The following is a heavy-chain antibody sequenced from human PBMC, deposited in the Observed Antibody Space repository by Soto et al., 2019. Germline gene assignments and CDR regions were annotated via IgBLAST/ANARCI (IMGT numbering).Heavy chain of an antibody. CDR2: IYYSGST. V-gene: IGHV4-39*01. J-gene: IGHJ3*02. CDR1: SGSISSNNYY. Sequence: QLQLQESGPGLVKPSETLSLTCTVSSGSISSNNYYWGWIRQPPGKGLEWIGSIYYSGSTYYNPTLKSRVTISVDTSKYQFSLKLICVTAADTAVYYCARHQFSSSGWLDAFDIWGQGTMVTVSS. CDR3: ARHQFSSSGWLDAFDI. D-gene: IGHD6-19*01.